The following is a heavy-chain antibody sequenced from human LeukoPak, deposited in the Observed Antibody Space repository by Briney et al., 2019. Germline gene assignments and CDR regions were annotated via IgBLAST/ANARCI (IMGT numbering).Heavy chain of an antibody. D-gene: IGHD2-2*01. Sequence: GESLKIYCKGSGYTFTTYWIGWVLQMPGKGLESMGIIYPGDSDTRYSPSFQGQVTISADKSISTAYLQWSSLKAADTAMYYCARTYCSRTSCQQFYFDYWGRGTLVTVSS. J-gene: IGHJ4*02. V-gene: IGHV5-51*01. CDR1: GYTFTTYW. CDR3: ARTYCSRTSCQQFYFDY. CDR2: IYPGDSDT.